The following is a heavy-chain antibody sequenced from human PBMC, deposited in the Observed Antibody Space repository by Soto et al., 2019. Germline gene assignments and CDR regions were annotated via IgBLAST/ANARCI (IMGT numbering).Heavy chain of an antibody. V-gene: IGHV4-59*13. D-gene: IGHD3-16*01. J-gene: IGHJ6*03. CDR2: IYYSGST. CDR3: ATYDSPYYDMDV. Sequence: PGKGLQWIGHIYYSGSTDYNPSLKRRVAISVDASKTHFSLRLNSVTAADAAVYYGATYDSPYYDMDVWGKGTTVSVSS.